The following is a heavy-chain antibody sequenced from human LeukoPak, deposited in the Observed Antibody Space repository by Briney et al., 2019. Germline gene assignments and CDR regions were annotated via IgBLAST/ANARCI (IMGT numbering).Heavy chain of an antibody. V-gene: IGHV3-30*18. Sequence: GGSLRLSCAASGFTFSSYGMHWVRQAPGKGLEWVAVMSYDGSNKYYADSVKGRFTISRDNSKNTLYLQMNSLRAEDTAVYYCAKDHNDRYYYYGMDVWGQGTTVTVSS. CDR1: GFTFSSYG. CDR3: AKDHNDRYYYYGMDV. CDR2: MSYDGSNK. D-gene: IGHD1-1*01. J-gene: IGHJ6*02.